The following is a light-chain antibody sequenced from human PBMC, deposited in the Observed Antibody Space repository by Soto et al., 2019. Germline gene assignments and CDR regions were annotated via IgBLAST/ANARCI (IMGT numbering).Light chain of an antibody. CDR1: QSVRSN. CDR2: AAS. CDR3: QHYDIWPLT. Sequence: EIMMTPSPTTLSVSPGESATLSCRASQSVRSNLAWHQQKPGQAPRLLIYAASTRATGVPARFSGSGSGTEFTLTISDLRSEDFAVYFCQHYDIWPLTFGGGTKVDIK. V-gene: IGKV3-15*01. J-gene: IGKJ4*01.